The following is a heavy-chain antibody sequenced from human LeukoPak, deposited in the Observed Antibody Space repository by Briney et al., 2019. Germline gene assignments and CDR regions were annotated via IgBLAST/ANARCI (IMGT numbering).Heavy chain of an antibody. CDR2: ISGGGRNT. CDR1: GSTLRSYV. Sequence: QSGGSLRLSCAASGSTLRSYVMSGVRQAPGKGVEGVSAISGGGRNTYYADSVQGRFTFSRDTSNNTLYLQMNSLRAEDTAVYYCAKLYNDYGDENFDYWGQGTLVTVSS. D-gene: IGHD4-17*01. V-gene: IGHV3-23*01. CDR3: AKLYNDYGDENFDY. J-gene: IGHJ4*02.